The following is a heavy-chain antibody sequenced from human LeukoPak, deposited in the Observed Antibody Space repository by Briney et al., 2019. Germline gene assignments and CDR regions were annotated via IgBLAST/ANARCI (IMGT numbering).Heavy chain of an antibody. V-gene: IGHV3-7*01. Sequence: GGSLRLSCAASGFTFSNTWMNWVRQAPGKGLEWVANIKPDGTEKYYVDSLKGRFTISRDNTKNSLYLQMSSLRVEDTAVYYCARGGNSSWDYWGQGALVTVSS. CDR3: ARGGNSSWDY. D-gene: IGHD6-6*01. CDR1: GFTFSNTW. J-gene: IGHJ4*02. CDR2: IKPDGTEK.